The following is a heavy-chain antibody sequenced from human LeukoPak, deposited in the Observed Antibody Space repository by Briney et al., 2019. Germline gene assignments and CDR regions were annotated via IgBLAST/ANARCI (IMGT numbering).Heavy chain of an antibody. CDR3: ARDPDNSGWYHWFDP. V-gene: IGHV3-74*01. J-gene: IGHJ5*02. D-gene: IGHD6-19*01. Sequence: RSLRLFCAASGFTFSAYCMHWVRQAPGKGLVWVSRIDSDGSTTRYADSVKGRFTISRDNAKNTLYLQMNSLRAEDTAVYYCARDPDNSGWYHWFDPWGQGPLVRVSS. CDR2: IDSDGSTT. CDR1: GFTFSAYC.